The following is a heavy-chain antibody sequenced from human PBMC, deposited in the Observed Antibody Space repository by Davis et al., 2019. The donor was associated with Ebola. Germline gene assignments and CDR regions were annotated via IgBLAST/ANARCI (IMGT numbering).Heavy chain of an antibody. D-gene: IGHD3-3*01. J-gene: IGHJ4*02. V-gene: IGHV3-30-3*01. CDR3: ARGSIFAVSGY. CDR2: ISYDGSNK. Sequence: GESLKISCAASGFTFSSYAMHWVRQAPGKGLEWVAVISYDGSNKYYADSVKGRFTISRDNSKNTLYLQMNSLRAEDTAVYYCARGSIFAVSGYWGQGTLVTVSS. CDR1: GFTFSSYA.